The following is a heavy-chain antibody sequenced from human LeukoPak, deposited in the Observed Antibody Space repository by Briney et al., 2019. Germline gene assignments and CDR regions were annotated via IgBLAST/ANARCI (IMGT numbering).Heavy chain of an antibody. D-gene: IGHD6-19*01. CDR2: IYHSGST. CDR1: GYSISSGYY. V-gene: IGHV4-38-2*01. CDR3: ACSNGPSSPVDY. J-gene: IGHJ4*02. Sequence: PSETLSLTCAVSGYSISSGYYWGWIRQPPGKGLEWIGSIYHSGSTYYNPSLKSRVTISVDTSKNQFSLKLSSVTAADTAVYYCACSNGPSSPVDYWGQGTLVTVSS.